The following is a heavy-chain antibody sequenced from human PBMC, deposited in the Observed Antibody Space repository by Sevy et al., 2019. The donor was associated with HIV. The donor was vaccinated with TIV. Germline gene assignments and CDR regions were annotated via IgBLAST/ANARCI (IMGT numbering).Heavy chain of an antibody. J-gene: IGHJ6*02. CDR2: MNPNSGNT. CDR1: GYTFTSYD. Sequence: ASVKVSCKASGYTFTSYDINWVRQATGQGLEWMGWMNPNSGNTGYAQKFQGRVTMTRNTSISTAYMELSSLRSEDTAIYYCARYYYDSSGYYDYSGMDVWGQGPTVTVSS. D-gene: IGHD3-22*01. V-gene: IGHV1-8*01. CDR3: ARYYYDSSGYYDYSGMDV.